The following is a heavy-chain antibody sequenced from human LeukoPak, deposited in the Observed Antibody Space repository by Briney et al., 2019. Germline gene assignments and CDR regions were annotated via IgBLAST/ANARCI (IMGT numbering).Heavy chain of an antibody. CDR3: ASGIVVVVAANRTTYFDY. J-gene: IGHJ4*02. CDR2: ISYDGSNK. Sequence: PGGSLRLSCAASGFTFSSYAMHWVRQAPGKGLEWVAVISYDGSNKYYADSVKGRFTISRDNSKNTLYLQMNSLRAEDTAVYYCASGIVVVVAANRTTYFDYWGQGTLVTVSS. V-gene: IGHV3-30-3*01. CDR1: GFTFSSYA. D-gene: IGHD2-15*01.